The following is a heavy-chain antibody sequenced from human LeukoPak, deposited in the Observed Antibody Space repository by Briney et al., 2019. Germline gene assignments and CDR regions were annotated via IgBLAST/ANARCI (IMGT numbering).Heavy chain of an antibody. D-gene: IGHD3-22*01. V-gene: IGHV4-4*08. CDR1: GGSISNYY. CDR2: IYTSGST. CDR3: ARVADSSGYIYYYYYMDV. Sequence: KPSETLSLTCTVCGGSISNYYWSWIRQPPGKGLEWIGYIYTSGSTNYNPSLKSRVTMSVDTSQNQFSLKLSSVTAADTAVYYCARVADSSGYIYYYYYMDVWGKGTTVTVSS. J-gene: IGHJ6*03.